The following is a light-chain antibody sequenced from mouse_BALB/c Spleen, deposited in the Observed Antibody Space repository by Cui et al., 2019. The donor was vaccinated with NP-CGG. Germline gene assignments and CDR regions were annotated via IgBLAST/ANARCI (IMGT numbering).Light chain of an antibody. Sequence: QAVLTQESARTTSPGKTVTLTCRSSTGAVTTSNYANWVQEKPDHLFTGLIGGTNNRVPGVPARFSGSLIGDKAALTITGAQTEDEAIYFCALWYSNHWVFGGGTKLTVL. V-gene: IGLV1*01. CDR1: TGAVTTSNY. CDR2: GTN. CDR3: ALWYSNHWV. J-gene: IGLJ1*01.